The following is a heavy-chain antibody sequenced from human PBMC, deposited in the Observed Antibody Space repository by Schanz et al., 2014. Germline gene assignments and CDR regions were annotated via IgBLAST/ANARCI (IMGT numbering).Heavy chain of an antibody. Sequence: QVQLVQSGAEMKKPGASVKVSCKASGYTFTSYGINWVRQAPGQGLEWMGWITAYNGDTNYALKLQGRVTMTTDASTGTAYMELMSLRSDDTALYYCTRGGYSYALSAFDIWGQGTMVTVSS. CDR3: TRGGYSYALSAFDI. CDR2: ITAYNGDT. D-gene: IGHD5-18*01. CDR1: GYTFTSYG. J-gene: IGHJ3*02. V-gene: IGHV1-18*01.